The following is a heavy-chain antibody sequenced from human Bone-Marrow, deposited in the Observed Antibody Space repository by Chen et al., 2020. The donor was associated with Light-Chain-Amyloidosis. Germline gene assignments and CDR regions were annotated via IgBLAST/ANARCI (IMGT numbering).Heavy chain of an antibody. CDR2: ITHMGIA. CDR1: GGSIDNFY. V-gene: IGHV4-59*01. D-gene: IGHD3-22*01. CDR3: ARDYYDSRGEAFDI. J-gene: IGHJ3*02. Sequence: QVQLQESGPGLVKPSETLSLTCTVSGGSIDNFYWSWIRQPPGKGLEWIGYITHMGIANYRPSLKSRVTLSVDTSKSQVSLRLTSVTAADTAVYYCARDYYDSRGEAFDIWGQGTMVTVSS.